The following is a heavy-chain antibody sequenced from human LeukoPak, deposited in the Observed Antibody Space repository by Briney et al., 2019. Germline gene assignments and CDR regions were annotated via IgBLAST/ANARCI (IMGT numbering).Heavy chain of an antibody. CDR2: INPNSGGT. D-gene: IGHD3-3*01. CDR1: GYTFTGYY. CDR3: ARSDFWSGYHYYFDY. J-gene: IGHJ4*02. Sequence: ASVKVSCKASGYTFTGYYMHWLRQAPGQGLEWMGWINPNSGGTNYAQKFQGRVTMTRDTSISTAYMELSRLRSDDTAVYYCARSDFWSGYHYYFDYWGQGTLVTVSS. V-gene: IGHV1-2*02.